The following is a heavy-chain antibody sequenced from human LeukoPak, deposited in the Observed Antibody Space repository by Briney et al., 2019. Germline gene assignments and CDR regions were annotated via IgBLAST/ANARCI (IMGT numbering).Heavy chain of an antibody. CDR2: ISSNGGST. J-gene: IGHJ1*01. Sequence: GGSLRLSCSASGFTFSSYAMHWVRQAPGKGLEYVSAISSNGGSTYYADSVKGRFTISRDNAKNSLYLQMNSLRAEDTAVYYCARDYCTNGVCAEYFQHWGQGTLVTVSS. D-gene: IGHD2-8*01. V-gene: IGHV3-64*04. CDR1: GFTFSSYA. CDR3: ARDYCTNGVCAEYFQH.